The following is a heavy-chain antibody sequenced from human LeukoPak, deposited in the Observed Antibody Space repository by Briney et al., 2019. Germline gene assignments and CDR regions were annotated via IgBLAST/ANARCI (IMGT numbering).Heavy chain of an antibody. CDR2: ISYDGSNK. Sequence: GGALRLSCAASGVIFISYAMHGGRQAPGKGLERGAVISYDGSNKYYADSVKGRFTISRDNSKNTLYLQMNSLRAEDTAVYYCARGTDGIVVVTAILDYWGQGTLVTVSS. V-gene: IGHV3-30-3*01. CDR3: ARGTDGIVVVTAILDY. D-gene: IGHD2-21*02. CDR1: GVIFISYA. J-gene: IGHJ4*02.